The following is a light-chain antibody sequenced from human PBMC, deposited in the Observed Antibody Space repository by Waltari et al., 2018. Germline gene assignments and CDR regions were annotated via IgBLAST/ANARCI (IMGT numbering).Light chain of an antibody. CDR1: RTLLYDSNKKNY. CDR3: QQYNRGLT. V-gene: IGKV4-1*01. J-gene: IGKJ4*01. CDR2: WAS. Sequence: DIVMTQSPDSLPVSLGERATINCKSSRTLLYDSNKKNYLAWYQQKPGQPPKLLIAWASTRESGVPDRFSGSGSGTDFTLTISSLQSEDFAVYYCQQYNRGLTFGGGTKVEIK.